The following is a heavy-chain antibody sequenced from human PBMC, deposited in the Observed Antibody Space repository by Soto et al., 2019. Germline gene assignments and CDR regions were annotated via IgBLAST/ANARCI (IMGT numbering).Heavy chain of an antibody. V-gene: IGHV3-30*18. J-gene: IGHJ6*02. CDR1: GFTFSSYG. CDR2: ISYDGSNK. Sequence: GGSLRLSCAASGFTFSSYGMHWVRQAPGKGLEWVAVISYDGSNKYYADSVKGRFTISRDNSKNTLYLQMNSLRAEDTAVYYCAKASTGATYYYYYGMDVWGQGTTVTVSS. D-gene: IGHD1-26*01. CDR3: AKASTGATYYYYYGMDV.